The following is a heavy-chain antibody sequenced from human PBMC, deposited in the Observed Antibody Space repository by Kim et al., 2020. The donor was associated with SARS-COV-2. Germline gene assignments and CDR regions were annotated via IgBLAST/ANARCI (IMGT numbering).Heavy chain of an antibody. CDR2: INHSGST. D-gene: IGHD3-10*01. J-gene: IGHJ4*02. V-gene: IGHV4-34*01. CDR3: ARVTMVRAVIRFDY. Sequence: SETLSLTCAVYGGSFSGYYWSWIRQPPGKGLEWIGEINHSGSTNYNPSLKSRVTISVDTSKNQFSLKLSSVTAADTAVYYCARVTMVRAVIRFDYWGQGTLVIVSS. CDR1: GGSFSGYY.